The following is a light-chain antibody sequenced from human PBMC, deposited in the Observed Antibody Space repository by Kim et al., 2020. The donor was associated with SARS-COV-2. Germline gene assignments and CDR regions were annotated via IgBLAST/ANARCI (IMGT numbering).Light chain of an antibody. CDR1: QSVSSY. J-gene: IGKJ5*01. CDR3: QQRSNWPIT. CDR2: DAS. Sequence: LSPGERATLSCMASQSVSSYLAWYQQKPGQAPRLLIYDASNRATGIPARFSGSGSGTDFTLTISSLEPEDFAVYYCQQRSNWPITFGQGTRLEIK. V-gene: IGKV3-11*01.